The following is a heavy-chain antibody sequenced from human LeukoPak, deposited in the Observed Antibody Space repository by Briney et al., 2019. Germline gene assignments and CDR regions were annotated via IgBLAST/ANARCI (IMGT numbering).Heavy chain of an antibody. V-gene: IGHV3-30*02. J-gene: IGHJ6*03. Sequence: GGSLRLSCAASGFTFDDYGMSWVRQAPGKGLEWVAFIRYDGSNKYYADSVKGRFTISRDNSKNTLYLQMNSLRAEDTAVYYCAKDYCGKFCYYYYMDVWGKGTTVTISS. CDR1: GFTFDDYG. CDR3: AKDYCGKFCYYYYMDV. CDR2: IRYDGSNK. D-gene: IGHD2-21*01.